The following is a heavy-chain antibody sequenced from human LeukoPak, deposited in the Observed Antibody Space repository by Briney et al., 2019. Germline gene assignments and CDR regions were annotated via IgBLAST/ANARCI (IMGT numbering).Heavy chain of an antibody. J-gene: IGHJ4*02. V-gene: IGHV3-23*01. CDR3: AKQTRYDSPAGGRGFDY. CDR1: GFTFSTYA. CDR2: ISGSGSIT. D-gene: IGHD3-22*01. Sequence: GGSLRLSCEASGFTFSTYAMSWVRQAPGKGLEWVSGISGSGSITYYADSVKGRFTISRDNSKNTLFLEMSSLRAEDTAVYYCAKQTRYDSPAGGRGFDYWGQGTVVTVSS.